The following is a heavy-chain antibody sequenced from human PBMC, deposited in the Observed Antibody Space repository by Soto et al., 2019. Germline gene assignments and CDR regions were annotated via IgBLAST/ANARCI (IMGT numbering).Heavy chain of an antibody. D-gene: IGHD2-21*01. CDR3: ARHDWTRTYYFDF. CDR1: GDSIISSRFF. J-gene: IGHJ4*02. Sequence: HLQLQESGPGLVKPSETLSLICTVSGDSIISSRFFWRWIRQPPGKGLEWIGSVHYSGSTYYSPSLKSRVTVAVDSAKIQFSLKLNSLAAADTTVNYCARHDWTRTYYFDFWGQGTLVSVSS. CDR2: VHYSGST. V-gene: IGHV4-39*01.